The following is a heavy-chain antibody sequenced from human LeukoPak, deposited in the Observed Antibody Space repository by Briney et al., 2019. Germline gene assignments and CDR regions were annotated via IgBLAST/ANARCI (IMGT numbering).Heavy chain of an antibody. D-gene: IGHD3-16*02. Sequence: SETLSLTCTVSGGSITSNSDYWGWIRQPPGKGLEWVASISYTGHTQYNPSLKSRVTISIDTSKHQFSLKMASVTAADTAVYFCAREPPGGGNLNDAFDLWGHGTMVTVSP. CDR1: GGSITSNSDY. CDR2: ISYTGHT. J-gene: IGHJ3*01. V-gene: IGHV4-39*02. CDR3: AREPPGGGNLNDAFDL.